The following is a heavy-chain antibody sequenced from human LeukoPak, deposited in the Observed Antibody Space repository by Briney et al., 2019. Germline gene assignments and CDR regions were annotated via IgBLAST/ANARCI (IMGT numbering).Heavy chain of an antibody. D-gene: IGHD3-22*01. Sequence: GGSLRLSCAASGFTFSTYWMHWVRQAPGKGLEWVSRIKSDGSTTYADFVKGRFTISRDNAKNTLSLQMNSLRPEDTGVYYCARAPSEIGGYYPEYFRHWGQGTLVTVSS. CDR3: ARAPSEIGGYYPEYFRH. J-gene: IGHJ1*01. V-gene: IGHV3-74*01. CDR1: GFTFSTYW. CDR2: IKSDGST.